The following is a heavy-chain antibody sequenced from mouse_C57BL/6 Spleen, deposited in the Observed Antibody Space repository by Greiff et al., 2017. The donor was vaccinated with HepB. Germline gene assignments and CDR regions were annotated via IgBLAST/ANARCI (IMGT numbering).Heavy chain of an antibody. CDR1: GYTFTSYW. CDR2: IDPSDSET. V-gene: IGHV1-52*01. CDR3: ARRGDDRYFDV. D-gene: IGHD2-12*01. J-gene: IGHJ1*03. Sequence: VQLQQPGAELVRPGSSVKLSCKASGYTFTSYWMHWVKQRPIQGLEWIGNIDPSDSETHYNQKFKDKATLTVDKSSSTAYMQLSSLTSEDSAVYYCARRGDDRYFDVWGTGTTVTVSS.